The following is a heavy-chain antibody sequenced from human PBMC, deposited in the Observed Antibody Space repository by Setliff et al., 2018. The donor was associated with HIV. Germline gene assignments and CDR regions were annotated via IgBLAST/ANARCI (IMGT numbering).Heavy chain of an antibody. CDR2: IIPIYGTP. CDR3: ARGDYGSGSYYPYYFYYGMDV. J-gene: IGHJ6*02. Sequence: SVKVSCKASGGTFSSYSINWVRQAPGQGLEWMGGIIPIYGTPIYAQKFQGRVTITADESTSTAYMELSSLRSEDTAVYYCARGDYGSGSYYPYYFYYGMDVGGQGTTVTVSS. CDR1: GGTFSSYS. D-gene: IGHD3-10*01. V-gene: IGHV1-69*13.